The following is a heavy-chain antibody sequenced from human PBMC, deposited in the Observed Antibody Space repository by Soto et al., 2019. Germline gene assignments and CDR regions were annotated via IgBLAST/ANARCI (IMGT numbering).Heavy chain of an antibody. CDR3: ARDNSERGYSGYDYLGHFDY. CDR1: GYTFTSYA. Sequence: ASVKVSCKASGYTFTSYAMHWVRQAPGQRLEWMGWINAGSGNTKYSQKFQGRVTITKDTSTGTAYMELSSLRSEDTAVYYCARDNSERGYSGYDYLGHFDYWGQGTLVTVPQ. CDR2: INAGSGNT. V-gene: IGHV1-3*01. J-gene: IGHJ4*02. D-gene: IGHD5-12*01.